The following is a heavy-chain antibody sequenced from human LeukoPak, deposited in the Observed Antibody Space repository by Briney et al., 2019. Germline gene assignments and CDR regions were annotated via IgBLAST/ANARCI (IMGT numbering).Heavy chain of an antibody. CDR1: GGSISSYY. CDR3: ARAKLLWFGEAASGFDP. CDR2: VHYSGST. V-gene: IGHV4-59*01. Sequence: SETLSLTCTVSGGSISSYYWSWIRQPPGKGLEWIGYVHYSGSTHYNPSLKSRVTISVDTSRNQFSLKMTSVTAADTAVYYCARAKLLWFGEAASGFDPWGQGTLVTVST. J-gene: IGHJ5*02. D-gene: IGHD3-10*01.